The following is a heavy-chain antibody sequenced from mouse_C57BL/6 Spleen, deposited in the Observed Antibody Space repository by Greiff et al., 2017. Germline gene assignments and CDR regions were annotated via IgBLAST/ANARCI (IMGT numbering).Heavy chain of an antibody. CDR1: GFSLTSYG. D-gene: IGHD2-3*01. J-gene: IGHJ1*03. Sequence: VQLQQSGPGLVQPSQCLSITCTVSGFSLTSYGVHWVRQPPGKGLEWLGVIWSGGSTDYYAAFISRLSISKDNTKCIVFFKVSSLHTDDTDIYYWAKNDGGYFDDWGTGTTVTVSS. V-gene: IGHV2-4*01. CDR3: AKNDGGYFDD. CDR2: IWSGGST.